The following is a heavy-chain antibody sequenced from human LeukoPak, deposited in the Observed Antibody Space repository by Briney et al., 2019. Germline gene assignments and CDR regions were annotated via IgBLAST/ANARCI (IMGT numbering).Heavy chain of an antibody. CDR2: INHSGST. Sequence: PSETLSLTCAVYGGSFSGYYWSWIRQPPGKGLEWIGEINHSGSTNYNPSLKSRVTISVDTSKNQFSLKLSSVTAADTAVYYCAGGARGWFDPWGQGTLVTVSS. CDR3: AGGARGWFDP. V-gene: IGHV4-34*01. J-gene: IGHJ5*02. D-gene: IGHD3-10*01. CDR1: GGSFSGYY.